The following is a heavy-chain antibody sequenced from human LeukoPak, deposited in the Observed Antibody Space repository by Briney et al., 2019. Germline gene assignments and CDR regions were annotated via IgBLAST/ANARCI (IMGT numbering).Heavy chain of an antibody. J-gene: IGHJ4*02. CDR1: GGSISSSSYY. V-gene: IGHV4-61*02. Sequence: SETLSLTCTVSGGSISSSSYYWTWIRQPAGKGLEWIGRIYSSGSTNYNPSLKSRVTISVDTSKNQFSLKLSSVTAADTAVYYCAREVVVVGASYFDYWGQGTLVTVSS. D-gene: IGHD1-26*01. CDR3: AREVVVVGASYFDY. CDR2: IYSSGST.